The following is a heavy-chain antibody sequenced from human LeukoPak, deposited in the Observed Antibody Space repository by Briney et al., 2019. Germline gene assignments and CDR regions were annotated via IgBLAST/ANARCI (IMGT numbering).Heavy chain of an antibody. CDR1: GFTFSSYA. CDR2: ISGSGGST. J-gene: IGHJ3*02. CDR3: AKEQGAGPDAFDI. V-gene: IGHV3-23*01. Sequence: GGSLRLSCAASGFTFSSYAMSWVRQAPGKGLEWVSAISGSGGSTYYADSVKGRVTISRDNSKNTLYLQMNSLRAEDTAVDYCAKEQGAGPDAFDIWGQGTMVTVSS.